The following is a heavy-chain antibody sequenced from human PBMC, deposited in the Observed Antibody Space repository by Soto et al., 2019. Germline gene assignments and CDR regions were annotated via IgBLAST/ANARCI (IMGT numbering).Heavy chain of an antibody. CDR1: GFTLSAYD. D-gene: IGHD2-15*01. CDR2: LGAADDP. J-gene: IGHJ6*02. Sequence: PGGSLRLSCAASGFTLSAYDMHWVRQAEGKGLEWVSALGAADDPYYLVSVKGRFTISRENAKNSLYLQMNNLRAGDTAVYYCARAYSGRLPRRADYYAMDVWGQGTTVTVSS. CDR3: ARAYSGRLPRRADYYAMDV. V-gene: IGHV3-13*05.